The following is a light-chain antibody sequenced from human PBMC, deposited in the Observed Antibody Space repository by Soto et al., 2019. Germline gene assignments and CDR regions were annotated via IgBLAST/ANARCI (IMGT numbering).Light chain of an antibody. J-gene: IGKJ5*01. CDR2: GAS. Sequence: EIVMTQSPATLSVSPGESATLSCRASQSVSNNLTWYQQKPGQPPRLLIYGASTRATGVPGRFSGSGSGTEFTLTISRLEPEDFAVYYCQQHGSSPITFGQGTRLE. CDR3: QQHGSSPIT. V-gene: IGKV3-15*01. CDR1: QSVSNN.